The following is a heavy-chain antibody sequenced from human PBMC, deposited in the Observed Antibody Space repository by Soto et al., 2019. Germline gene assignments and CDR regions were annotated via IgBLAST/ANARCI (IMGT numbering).Heavy chain of an antibody. D-gene: IGHD2-15*01. CDR1: VGSLTGYY. CDR3: ARVGAYCSGTSCSGF. CDR2: INHSGIT. Sequence: SETLSLTCAFYVGSLTGYYWSWIRQPPGKGLEWIGEINHSGITKYRPSLKSRVTMSADTSKNQFSLKLRSVTAADTAVYYCARVGAYCSGTSCSGFWGQGTLVTVSS. V-gene: IGHV4-34*01. J-gene: IGHJ4*02.